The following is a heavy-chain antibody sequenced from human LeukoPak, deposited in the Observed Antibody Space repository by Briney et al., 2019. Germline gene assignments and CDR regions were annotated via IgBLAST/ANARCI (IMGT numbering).Heavy chain of an antibody. V-gene: IGHV3-23*01. Sequence: PGGSLRLSCAASGFTFSSFAMTWVRQAPGKGLEWVSGISGSGGSTYYADSVKGRFTISRDNSKNTLYLQMNSLRAEDTAVYYCAKDLSSGWSLAAFDIWGQGTMVTVSS. CDR1: GFTFSSFA. D-gene: IGHD6-19*01. CDR2: ISGSGGST. CDR3: AKDLSSGWSLAAFDI. J-gene: IGHJ3*02.